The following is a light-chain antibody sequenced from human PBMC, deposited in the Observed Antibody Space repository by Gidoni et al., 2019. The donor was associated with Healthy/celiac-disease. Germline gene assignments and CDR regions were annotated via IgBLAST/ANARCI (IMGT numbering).Light chain of an antibody. CDR3: SSYAGSNNLV. J-gene: IGLJ2*01. CDR2: EVS. CDR1: SSDVGGYNY. Sequence: QSALTQPPSASGSPGQSVTISCTGTSSDVGGYNYVSWYQQHPGKAPKLMIYEVSKRPSGVPDRFFGSKSGNTAFLTVSGLQAEDEADYYCSSYAGSNNLVFGGGTKLTVL. V-gene: IGLV2-8*01.